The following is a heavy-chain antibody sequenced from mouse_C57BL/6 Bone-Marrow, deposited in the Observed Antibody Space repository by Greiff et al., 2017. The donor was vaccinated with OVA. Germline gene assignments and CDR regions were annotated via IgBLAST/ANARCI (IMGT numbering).Heavy chain of an antibody. V-gene: IGHV5-2*01. CDR3: ARGGYYDYGYWYFDV. D-gene: IGHD2-4*01. Sequence: EVQLVESGGGLVQPGESLKLSCESNEYEFPSHDMSWVRKTPEKRLELVAAINSDGGSTYYPDTMERRFIISRDNTKKTLYLQMSSLRSEDTALYYCARGGYYDYGYWYFDVWGTGTTVTVSS. CDR1: EYEFPSHD. J-gene: IGHJ1*03. CDR2: INSDGGST.